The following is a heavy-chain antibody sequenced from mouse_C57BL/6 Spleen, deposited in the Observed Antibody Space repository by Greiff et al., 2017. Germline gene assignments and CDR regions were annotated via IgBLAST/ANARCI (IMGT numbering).Heavy chain of an antibody. CDR2: IDPENGDT. D-gene: IGHD1-1*01. J-gene: IGHJ4*01. V-gene: IGHV14-4*01. Sequence: EVQLQQSGAALVRPGASVKLSCTASGFNITDDYMHWVKQRPDQGLEWIGWIDPENGDTEYASKFQGKAPLTADTTSNTAYLQLSSRPSEDTAVYYGTTGDYGSSYGAMDYWGQGTSVTVSA. CDR1: GFNITDDY. CDR3: TTGDYGSSYGAMDY.